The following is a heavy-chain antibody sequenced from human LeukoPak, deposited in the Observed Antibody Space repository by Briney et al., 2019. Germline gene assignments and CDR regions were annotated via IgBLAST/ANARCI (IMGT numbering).Heavy chain of an antibody. V-gene: IGHV3-48*04. CDR3: ARDIVIVPAIGSGPSYYYYFYMGV. Sequence: GGSLRLSCAASGFTFSSYSMNWVRQAPGKGLEWVSYISSSSSTIYYADSVKGRFTISRDNAKNSLYLQLNSLRAEDTAVYYCARDIVIVPAIGSGPSYYYYFYMGVWGKGTTVTVSS. D-gene: IGHD2-2*01. CDR2: ISSSSSTI. J-gene: IGHJ6*03. CDR1: GFTFSSYS.